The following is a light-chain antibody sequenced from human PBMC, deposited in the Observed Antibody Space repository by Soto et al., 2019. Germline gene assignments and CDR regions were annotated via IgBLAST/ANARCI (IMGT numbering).Light chain of an antibody. CDR2: GIS. V-gene: IGLV1-40*01. CDR1: SSNIGAGYD. CDR3: QSYDSSLSRV. J-gene: IGLJ1*01. Sequence: QAVVTQPPSVSGAPGQRVTISCTGSSSNIGAGYDVHWYQQLPGTAPKLLIYGISNRPSGVPDRFSGSKSGTSASLAITGLQAEDEADYYCQSYDSSLSRVFGTGTKVTVL.